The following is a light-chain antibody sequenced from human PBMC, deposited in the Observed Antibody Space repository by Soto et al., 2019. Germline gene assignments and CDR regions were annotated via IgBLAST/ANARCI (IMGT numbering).Light chain of an antibody. CDR3: QQYDNLHRLT. J-gene: IGKJ4*01. CDR2: DAS. V-gene: IGKV1-33*01. Sequence: DIQMTQSPSSLSASVGDRVTITCQASQDISNYLNWYQQKPGKAPKLLIYDASNLETGVPSRFSGSGSGTALTFTINSLQPEDIATYYCQQYDNLHRLTFGGGTKVEIK. CDR1: QDISNY.